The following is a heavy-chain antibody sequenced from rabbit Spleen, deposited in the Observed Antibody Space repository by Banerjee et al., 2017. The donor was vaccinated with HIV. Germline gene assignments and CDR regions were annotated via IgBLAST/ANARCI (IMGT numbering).Heavy chain of an antibody. CDR1: GFSFSSSYY. V-gene: IGHV1S40*01. Sequence: QSLEESGGDLVKPGASLTLTCTASGFSFSSSYYIYWVRQAPGKGLEWIACIYVDSSGFTYYASWAKGRFTISKTSSTTVTLQMTRLTAADTATYFCARDTSSSFSSYGMDLWAKAPWSPS. CDR3: ARDTSSSFSSYGMDL. J-gene: IGHJ6*01. D-gene: IGHD1-1*01. CDR2: IYVDSSGFT.